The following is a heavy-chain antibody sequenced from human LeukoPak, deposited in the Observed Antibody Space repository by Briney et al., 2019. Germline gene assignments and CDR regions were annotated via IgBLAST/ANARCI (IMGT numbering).Heavy chain of an antibody. V-gene: IGHV4-34*01. CDR2: INHSGSI. CDR3: ARGPFVGATYYFDS. CDR1: GESFSGYY. Sequence: PSETLSLTCAVYGESFSGYYWNWIRQTPGKGLEWIGEINHSGSINYSPSLKSRVIISVDTSKNQFSLKLSSVTAADTAVYYCARGPFVGATYYFDSWGQGTLVTVYS. D-gene: IGHD1-26*01. J-gene: IGHJ4*02.